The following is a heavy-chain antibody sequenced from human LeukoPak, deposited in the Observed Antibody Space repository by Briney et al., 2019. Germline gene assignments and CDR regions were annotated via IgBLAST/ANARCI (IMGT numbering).Heavy chain of an antibody. J-gene: IGHJ6*03. V-gene: IGHV1-2*02. Sequence: GASVKVSCKASGYTFTGYYMHWVRQAPGQGLEWMGWINPNSGGTNSARNFEGRVTMTRDTSISTAYMELSRLRSDDTAVYYCARDPRATVVTPGYSYYYMDVWGKGTTVTVSS. CDR2: INPNSGGT. D-gene: IGHD4-23*01. CDR3: ARDPRATVVTPGYSYYYMDV. CDR1: GYTFTGYY.